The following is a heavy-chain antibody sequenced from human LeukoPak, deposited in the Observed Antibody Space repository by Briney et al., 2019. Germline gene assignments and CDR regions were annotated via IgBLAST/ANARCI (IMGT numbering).Heavy chain of an antibody. V-gene: IGHV5-51*01. D-gene: IGHD3-10*01. CDR2: IYPGDSDT. CDR3: ARPQYSSASGSFNAFDM. J-gene: IGHJ3*02. CDR1: GYSFSSYW. Sequence: GESLKVSCKGSGYSFSSYWIGWVRQMPGKGREWMAIIYPGDSDTRYSPSFQGQVAISADKSISTAYLQWSSLKASDTAFYYCARPQYSSASGSFNAFDMWGPGTMVTVSS.